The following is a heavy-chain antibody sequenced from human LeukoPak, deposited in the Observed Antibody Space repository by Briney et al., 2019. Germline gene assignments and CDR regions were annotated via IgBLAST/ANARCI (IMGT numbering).Heavy chain of an antibody. V-gene: IGHV1-2*02. CDR1: GYTFTGHY. CDR3: ARLGYSSDWSLNAFHV. Sequence: ASVTVSCKASGYTFTGHYIHWVRQAPGQGLEWMGWINPSSGATNYAQKFQGRVTMTGDTSISTAYMVLRSLRSDDTAVYFCARLGYSSDWSLNAFHVWGQGTMVTVSS. J-gene: IGHJ3*01. D-gene: IGHD6-19*01. CDR2: INPSSGAT.